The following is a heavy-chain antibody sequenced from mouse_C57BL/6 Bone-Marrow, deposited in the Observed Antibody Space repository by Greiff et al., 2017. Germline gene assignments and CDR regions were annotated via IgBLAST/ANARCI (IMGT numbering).Heavy chain of an antibody. Sequence: EVQVAESGPGLVKPSQSLSLTCSVTGYSITSGYYWNWIRQFPGNKLEWMGYISYDGSNNYNPSLKNRISITRDTSKNQFFLKLNSVTTEDTATYYCARDGYWFAYWGQGTLVTVSA. CDR1: GYSITSGYY. J-gene: IGHJ3*01. D-gene: IGHD2-2*01. CDR2: ISYDGSN. V-gene: IGHV3-6*01. CDR3: ARDGYWFAY.